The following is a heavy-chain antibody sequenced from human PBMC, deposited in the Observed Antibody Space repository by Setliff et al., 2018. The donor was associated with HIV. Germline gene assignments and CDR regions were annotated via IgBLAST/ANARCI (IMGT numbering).Heavy chain of an antibody. J-gene: IGHJ6*04. CDR1: GFNLNHYA. CDR3: VKGGSLAGQFFYYLHV. CDR2: ITWQGGLL. Sequence: PVGSLRLSCKGFGFNLNHYAMHWVRQPPGKGLEWVSGITWQGGLLGYADSVKGRFTISRDSVMSSLYLQMASLTTEDTASYFCVKGGSLAGQFFYYLHVWGKGTAVTVSS. D-gene: IGHD6-19*01. V-gene: IGHV3-9*01.